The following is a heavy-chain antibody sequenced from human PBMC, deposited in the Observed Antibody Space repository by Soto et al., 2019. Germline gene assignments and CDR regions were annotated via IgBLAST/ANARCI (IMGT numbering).Heavy chain of an antibody. D-gene: IGHD6-19*01. CDR3: ARAIAVAADGWFDP. J-gene: IGHJ5*02. CDR2: INPSGGSK. CDR1: GYTFTSYY. Sequence: QVQLVQSGAEVKKPGASVKVSCKASGYTFTSYYMHWVRQAPGQGLEWMGIINPSGGSKSYAQKFPGIVTMTRDTSTSTVYRELSSLRSEDTAVYYCARAIAVAADGWFDPWGQGTLVTVSS. V-gene: IGHV1-46*01.